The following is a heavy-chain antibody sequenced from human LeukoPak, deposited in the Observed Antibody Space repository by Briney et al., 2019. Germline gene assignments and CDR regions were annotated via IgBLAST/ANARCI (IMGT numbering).Heavy chain of an antibody. J-gene: IGHJ4*02. Sequence: GGSLRLSCETAGFTFSSYVMHWVRRTPGKGLVWVSRISHDGFISYADSVKGRFTISRDNSKNTLYLQMNSLRAEDTAVYYCAKDYAYGDYGYYWGQGTLVTVSS. CDR2: ISHDGFI. CDR1: GFTFSSYV. CDR3: AKDYAYGDYGYY. D-gene: IGHD4-17*01. V-gene: IGHV3-74*01.